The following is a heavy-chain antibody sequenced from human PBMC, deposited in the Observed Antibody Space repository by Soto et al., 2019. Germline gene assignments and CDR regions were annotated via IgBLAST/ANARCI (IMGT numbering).Heavy chain of an antibody. Sequence: PGGSLRLSCAASGFTFSSYAMSWVRQAPGKGLEWVSAISVSGGSTYYADSVKGRFTISRDNSKNTLYLQMNSLRAEDTAVYYCAKRRYRGYDPAVDYFEYWGQGPLVTGSS. D-gene: IGHD5-12*01. CDR1: GFTFSSYA. CDR3: AKRRYRGYDPAVDYFEY. J-gene: IGHJ4*02. V-gene: IGHV3-23*01. CDR2: ISVSGGST.